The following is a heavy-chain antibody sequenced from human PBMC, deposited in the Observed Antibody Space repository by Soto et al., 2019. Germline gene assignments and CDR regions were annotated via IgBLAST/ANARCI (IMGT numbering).Heavy chain of an antibody. V-gene: IGHV4-59*01. Sequence: QVQLQESGPGLVKPSETLSLTCTVSGGSISSYYWSWIRQPPGKGLEWIGYIYYSGSTNYNPSLKSRVTISVDTSKNQFSLKLSSVTAADTAVYYCARVDYGGPGGYYYGMDVWGQGTTVTVSS. CDR3: ARVDYGGPGGYYYGMDV. D-gene: IGHD4-17*01. CDR1: GGSISSYY. J-gene: IGHJ6*02. CDR2: IYYSGST.